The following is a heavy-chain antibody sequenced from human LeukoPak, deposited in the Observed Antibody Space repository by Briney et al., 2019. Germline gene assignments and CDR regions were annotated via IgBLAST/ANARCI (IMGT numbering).Heavy chain of an antibody. D-gene: IGHD5-18*01. Sequence: PSETLSLTCTVSGCSISTYYWSWVRQSPGKGLEWIGYIYYTGSTNYNPSLKSRVTISVDTSKNQFSLKLSSVTAADTALYYCAGYKRSPLDYWGQGTLVTVSS. CDR2: IYYTGST. J-gene: IGHJ4*02. CDR3: AGYKRSPLDY. CDR1: GCSISTYY. V-gene: IGHV4-59*01.